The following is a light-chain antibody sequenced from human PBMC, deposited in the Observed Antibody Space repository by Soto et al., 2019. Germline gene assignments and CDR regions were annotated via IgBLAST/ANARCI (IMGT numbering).Light chain of an antibody. V-gene: IGKV3-15*01. J-gene: IGKJ1*01. Sequence: EIVMTQSPATLSVSPGERATLSCRASQSVSSNLAWYQQKPGQAPRLHIYGASTRATGIPARFSGSWSGTEFTLTISSLQSEDFAVYSYQQYNNWPPWTFGQGTKVEIK. CDR3: QQYNNWPPWT. CDR1: QSVSSN. CDR2: GAS.